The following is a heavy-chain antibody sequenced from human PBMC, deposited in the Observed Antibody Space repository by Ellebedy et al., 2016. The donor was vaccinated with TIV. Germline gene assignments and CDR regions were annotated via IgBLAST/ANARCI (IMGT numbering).Heavy chain of an antibody. CDR3: ARAVPGGTAYFHF. CDR1: GYTFTSYD. V-gene: IGHV1-8*01. J-gene: IGHJ4*02. Sequence: AASVKVPCKASGYTFTSYDINWVRQATGQGLEWLGWMSANSGNTYYVQKFQGRVTMTRSTSISTAYIELSSLTSEDTAVYYCARAVPGGTAYFHFWGQGTLVTVSS. D-gene: IGHD1-14*01. CDR2: MSANSGNT.